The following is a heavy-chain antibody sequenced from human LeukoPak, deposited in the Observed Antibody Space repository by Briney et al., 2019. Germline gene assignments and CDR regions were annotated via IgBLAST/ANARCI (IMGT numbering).Heavy chain of an antibody. J-gene: IGHJ4*02. CDR2: IFTSGST. Sequence: SETLSLTCTVSGGSISNNCWTWIRQPAGKGLEWIGHIFTSGSTNSNPSLKSRVTMSVDTSHSQFSLKLSSVTAADTAVYYCARLGGSGSYYPFFDYWGQGTLVTVSS. D-gene: IGHD3-10*01. V-gene: IGHV4-4*07. CDR1: GGSISNNC. CDR3: ARLGGSGSYYPFFDY.